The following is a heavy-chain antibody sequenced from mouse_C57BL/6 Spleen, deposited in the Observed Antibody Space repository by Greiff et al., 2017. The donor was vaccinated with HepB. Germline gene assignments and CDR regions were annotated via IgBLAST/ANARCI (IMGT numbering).Heavy chain of an antibody. D-gene: IGHD1-3*01. V-gene: IGHV2-9*02. Sequence: QVQLKESGPGLVAPSQSLSITCTVSGFSLTSYGVHWVRQPPGKGLEWLGVIWAGGSTNYNSALMSGLSIGKDNSKSQVFLKMNSRQTDDTAMYYCARLEDIWGQGTTLTVSS. J-gene: IGHJ2*01. CDR3: ARLEDI. CDR2: IWAGGST. CDR1: GFSLTSYG.